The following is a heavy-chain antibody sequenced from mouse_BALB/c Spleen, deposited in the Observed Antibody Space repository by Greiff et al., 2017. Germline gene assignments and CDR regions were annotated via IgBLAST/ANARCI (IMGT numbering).Heavy chain of an antibody. J-gene: IGHJ3*01. V-gene: IGHV3-2*02. CDR1: GYSITSDYA. Sequence: EVKLEESGPGLVKPSQSLSLTCTVTGYSITSDYAWNWIRQFPGNKLEWMGYISYSGSTSYNPSLKSRISITRDTSKNQFFLQLNSVTTEDTATYYCASYYYGSSSWFAYWGQGTLVTVSA. CDR2: ISYSGST. CDR3: ASYYYGSSSWFAY. D-gene: IGHD1-1*01.